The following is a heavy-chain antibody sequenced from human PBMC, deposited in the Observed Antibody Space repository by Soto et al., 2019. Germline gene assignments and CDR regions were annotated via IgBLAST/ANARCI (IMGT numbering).Heavy chain of an antibody. CDR2: MNPNSGDT. V-gene: IGHV1-8*01. Sequence: QVQLVQSGAEVKKPGASVKVSCKATGYTFTTYDINCVRQATGQGLEWMGWMNPNSGDTGYAQKFQGRVTLTRYTSISTAYTELITLTAVHTAVYYCLKGREWLRNYWGQGTLVTVSS. CDR1: GYTFTTYD. D-gene: IGHD5-12*01. J-gene: IGHJ4*02. CDR3: LKGREWLRNY.